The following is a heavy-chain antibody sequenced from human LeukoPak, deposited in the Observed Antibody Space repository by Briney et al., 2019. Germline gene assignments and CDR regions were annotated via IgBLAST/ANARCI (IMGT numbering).Heavy chain of an antibody. Sequence: GASVKVSCKASGYTFTGYYMHWVRQAPGQGLEWMGWINPNSGGTNYAQKFQGRVTMTRDTSISTAYMELSRLRSDDTAVYYWARGPIVVVTIFDYWGQGTLVTVSS. CDR1: GYTFTGYY. D-gene: IGHD3-22*01. V-gene: IGHV1-2*02. CDR3: ARGPIVVVTIFDY. J-gene: IGHJ4*02. CDR2: INPNSGGT.